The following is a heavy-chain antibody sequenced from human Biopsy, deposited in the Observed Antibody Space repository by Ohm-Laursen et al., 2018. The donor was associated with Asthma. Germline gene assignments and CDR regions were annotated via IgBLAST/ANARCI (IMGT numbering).Heavy chain of an antibody. Sequence: SVKVSCKPSAYTFIGYHLHWVRQAPGEGLEWMGRINPNGGATIYAQKFQGRVTMARDTSISTAYMELSRLTSDDTAVYYCARVQKSPGDRWFDPWGPGTLVTVSS. CDR2: INPNGGAT. D-gene: IGHD7-27*01. V-gene: IGHV1-2*06. J-gene: IGHJ5*02. CDR3: ARVQKSPGDRWFDP. CDR1: AYTFIGYH.